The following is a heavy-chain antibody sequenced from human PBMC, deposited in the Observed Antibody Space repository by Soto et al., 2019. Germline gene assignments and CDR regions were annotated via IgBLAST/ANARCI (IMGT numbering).Heavy chain of an antibody. Sequence: ASVKVSCKASGYTFTSYDINWVRQATGQGHEWMGWMNPNSGNTGYAQKFQGRVTMTRNTSISTANMELSSLRSEDTAVYYCARLVVPAAIWGYDAFDIWGQGTMVTVSS. CDR3: ARLVVPAAIWGYDAFDI. CDR2: MNPNSGNT. CDR1: GYTFTSYD. V-gene: IGHV1-8*01. J-gene: IGHJ3*02. D-gene: IGHD2-2*01.